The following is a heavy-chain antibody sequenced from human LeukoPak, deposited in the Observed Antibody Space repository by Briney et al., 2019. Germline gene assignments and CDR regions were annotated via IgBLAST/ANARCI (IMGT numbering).Heavy chain of an antibody. CDR3: ARSYYYDSSGYYRY. J-gene: IGHJ4*02. CDR1: GGSFSGYY. Sequence: SETLSLTCAVYGGSFSGYYWSWIRQPPGKGLEWIGEINHSGSTNYNPSLKSRVTISVDTSKNQFSLKLSSVTAADTAVYYCARSYYYDSSGYYRYWGQGTLVTVSS. D-gene: IGHD3-22*01. V-gene: IGHV4-34*01. CDR2: INHSGST.